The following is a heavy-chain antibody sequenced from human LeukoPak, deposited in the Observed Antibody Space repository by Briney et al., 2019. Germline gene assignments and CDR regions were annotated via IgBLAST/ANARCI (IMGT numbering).Heavy chain of an antibody. V-gene: IGHV3-23*01. CDR3: AMLNGENLLADRVHGFYFDY. D-gene: IGHD4-17*01. Sequence: GGSLRVSCAASEYTFSAHAMNWVRQAPGKGLEWVSGISGGGGGTYHAHSVRGRVTISRDTSQSTLYLEMNSLRAEDTALYYFAMLNGENLLADRVHGFYFDYWGQGTVVTVSS. CDR1: EYTFSAHA. J-gene: IGHJ4*02. CDR2: ISGGGGGT.